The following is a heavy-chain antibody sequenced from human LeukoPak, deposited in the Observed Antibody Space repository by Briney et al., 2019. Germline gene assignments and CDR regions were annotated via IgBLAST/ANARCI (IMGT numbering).Heavy chain of an antibody. D-gene: IGHD3-10*01. CDR1: GYTFTSYG. CDR3: ARRYYGSGSYNWFDP. J-gene: IGHJ5*02. V-gene: IGHV1-18*01. CDR2: ISTYNGHT. Sequence: ASVKVSCKASGYTFTSYGINWVRQAPGQGLEWMGWISTYNGHTYYAQKFQGRVTLTTDNFTTIVDMEIRSLRSDDTAVYYCARRYYGSGSYNWFDPWGQGTLVTVSS.